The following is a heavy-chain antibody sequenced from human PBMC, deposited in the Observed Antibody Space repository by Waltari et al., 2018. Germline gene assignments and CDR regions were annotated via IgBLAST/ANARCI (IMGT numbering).Heavy chain of an antibody. Sequence: QVQLVESGGGVVQPGRSLRLSCAVSGFTFSSYGMDWVRQAPGKGLEWVSAIWFDGSSKYYADSVKGRFTISRDNSKNTLFLQMNSLRAEDTAMYYCAKDTGRYYYYMDVWGKGTTVTVSS. V-gene: IGHV3-30*18. D-gene: IGHD4-17*01. CDR1: GFTFSSYG. J-gene: IGHJ6*03. CDR3: AKDTGRYYYYMDV. CDR2: IWFDGSSK.